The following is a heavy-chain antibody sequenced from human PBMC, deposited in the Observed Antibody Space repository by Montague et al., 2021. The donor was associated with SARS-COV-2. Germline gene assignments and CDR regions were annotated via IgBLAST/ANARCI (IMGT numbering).Heavy chain of an antibody. D-gene: IGHD3-10*01. V-gene: IGHV3-73*01. J-gene: IGHJ4*02. CDR1: GFTFSGSA. CDR2: IRSKANNFAT. Sequence: SLRLSCAASGFTFSGSATHWVRQASGKGLEWIGRIRSKANNFATAYAASVKGRFTISRDDSKNTAYLQMNSLKTEDTAVYYCSKQWNSGSSYWGQGTLVIVSS. CDR3: SKQWNSGSSY.